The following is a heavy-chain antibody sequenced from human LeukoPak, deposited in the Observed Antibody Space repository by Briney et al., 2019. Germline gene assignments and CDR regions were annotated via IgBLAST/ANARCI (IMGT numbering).Heavy chain of an antibody. D-gene: IGHD3-22*01. CDR1: GYTFTGYY. Sequence: GASVKVSCKASGYTFTGYYMHWVRQAPGQGLEWMGWINPNSGGTNYAQKFQGRVTMTRDTSISTAYMELSRLRSDDTAVYYCARSSDYDGSGYDAFDIWGQGTMVTVSS. V-gene: IGHV1-2*02. J-gene: IGHJ3*02. CDR2: INPNSGGT. CDR3: ARSSDYDGSGYDAFDI.